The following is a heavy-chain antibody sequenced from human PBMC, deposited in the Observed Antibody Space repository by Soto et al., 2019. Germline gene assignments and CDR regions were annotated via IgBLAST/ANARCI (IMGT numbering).Heavy chain of an antibody. CDR1: GFTFSNYW. D-gene: IGHD6-19*01. CDR3: ARNSGWYWLDF. Sequence: EVQLVESGGGLVQSGGSLRLSCAASGFTFSNYWMTWVRQAPGKGLEWVANIKGDGSEKDSGDSVKGRFTISRDNAENSLFLQMNSLTAADTAIYYCARNSGWYWLDFWGQGALVTVSS. CDR2: IKGDGSEK. J-gene: IGHJ4*02. V-gene: IGHV3-7*05.